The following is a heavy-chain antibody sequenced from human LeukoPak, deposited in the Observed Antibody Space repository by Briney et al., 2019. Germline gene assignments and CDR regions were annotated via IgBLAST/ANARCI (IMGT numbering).Heavy chain of an antibody. V-gene: IGHV4-34*01. Sequence: PETLSLTCAVYGGSFSGYYWSWIRQPPGKGLEWIGEINHSGSTNYNPSLKSRVTISVDTSKNQFSLKLSSVTAADTAVYYCARDAPGVYYDFWSGYYTGGYFDYWGQGTLVTVSS. J-gene: IGHJ4*02. CDR2: INHSGST. CDR3: ARDAPGVYYDFWSGYYTGGYFDY. D-gene: IGHD3-3*01. CDR1: GGSFSGYY.